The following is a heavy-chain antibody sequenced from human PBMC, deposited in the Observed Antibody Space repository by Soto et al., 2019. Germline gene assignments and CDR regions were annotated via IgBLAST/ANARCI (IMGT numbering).Heavy chain of an antibody. CDR1: PGSVSDGNYY. CDR3: AQINPHRSSYYFDY. V-gene: IGHV4-61*01. J-gene: IGHJ4*02. Sequence: SHTLSLTCTVSPGSVSDGNYYWSWIRQPPGKGLEWIGYIYYSGRTNYNPSLKSRVTISIDTSKNEFSLKLTSVTAADTAVYFCAQINPHRSSYYFDYSGQGTLVTVSS. CDR2: IYYSGRT. D-gene: IGHD6-13*01.